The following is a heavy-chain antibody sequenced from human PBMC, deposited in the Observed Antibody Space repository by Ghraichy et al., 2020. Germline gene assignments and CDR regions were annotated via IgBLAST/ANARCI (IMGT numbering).Heavy chain of an antibody. CDR3: ARGNQRLGTHRFDY. CDR1: GDSITHDSYY. CDR2: IYPTEVT. D-gene: IGHD1-1*01. V-gene: IGHV4-61*09. J-gene: IGHJ4*02. Sequence: SETLSLTCTVSGDSITHDSYYWSWVRQTAGKGLEWIGQIYPTEVTDYSSSLKGRVTISLDTSKSQFSLSLTSVTAADSALYYCARGNQRLGTHRFDYWGRGTLVTVSS.